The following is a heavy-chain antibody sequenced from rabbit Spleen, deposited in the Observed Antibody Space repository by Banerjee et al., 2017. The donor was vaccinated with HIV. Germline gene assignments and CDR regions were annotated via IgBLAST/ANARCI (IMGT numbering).Heavy chain of an antibody. D-gene: IGHD8-1*01. CDR3: ARDTGSSFSSYGMDL. V-gene: IGHV1S40*01. CDR1: GFSFSSAYD. Sequence: QSLEESGGDLVKPGASLTLTCKASGFSFSSAYDMCWVRQAPGKGLEWIACIDIGSSGFTYFATWAKGRFTCSKTSSTTVTLQMTSLTVADTATYFCARDTGSSFSSYGMDLWGPGTLVTVS. J-gene: IGHJ6*01. CDR2: IDIGSSGFT.